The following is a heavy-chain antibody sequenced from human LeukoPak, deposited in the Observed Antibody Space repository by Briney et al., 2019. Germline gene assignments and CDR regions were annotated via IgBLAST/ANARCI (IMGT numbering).Heavy chain of an antibody. J-gene: IGHJ3*02. Sequence: QPGGSLRLSCAASGFTFSSYGMSWVRQAPGKGLEWVSAISGSGGSTYYADSVKGRFTISRDNAKNSLYLQMNSLRAEDTAVYYCARVFSVRATPMGYDAFDIWGQGTMVTVSS. D-gene: IGHD1-26*01. CDR3: ARVFSVRATPMGYDAFDI. CDR1: GFTFSSYG. CDR2: ISGSGGST. V-gene: IGHV3-23*01.